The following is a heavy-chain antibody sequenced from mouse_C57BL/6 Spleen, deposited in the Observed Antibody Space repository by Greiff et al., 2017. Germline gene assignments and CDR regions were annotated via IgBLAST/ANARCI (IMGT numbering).Heavy chain of an antibody. D-gene: IGHD2-4*01. V-gene: IGHV1-15*01. CDR2: IDPETGGT. J-gene: IGHJ3*01. Sequence: QVHVKQSGAELVRPGASVTLSCKASGYTFTDYEMHWVKQTPVHGLEWIGAIDPETGGTAYNQKFKGKAILTADKSSSTAYMELRSLTSEDSAVYYCTRSDYAYWGQGTLVTVSA. CDR3: TRSDYAY. CDR1: GYTFTDYE.